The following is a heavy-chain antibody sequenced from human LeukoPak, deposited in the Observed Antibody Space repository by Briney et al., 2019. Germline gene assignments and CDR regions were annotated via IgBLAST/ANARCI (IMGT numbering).Heavy chain of an antibody. CDR3: AKDGGDYNYYGMDV. Sequence: GGSLRLSCAGSGFTFSGFAMHWVRQAPGKGLEWVAVISYDGSNKYYADSVKGRFTISRDNSKNTLYLQMNSLRAEDTAVYYCAKDGGDYNYYGMDVWGQGTTVTVSS. CDR1: GFTFSGFA. J-gene: IGHJ6*02. CDR2: ISYDGSNK. D-gene: IGHD3-16*01. V-gene: IGHV3-30*04.